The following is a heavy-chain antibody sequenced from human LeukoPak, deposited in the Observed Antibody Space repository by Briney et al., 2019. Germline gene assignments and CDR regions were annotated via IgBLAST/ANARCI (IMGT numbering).Heavy chain of an antibody. CDR1: GFTFGDYA. D-gene: IGHD3-10*01. CDR3: ASRNYYLDH. V-gene: IGHV3-23*01. Sequence: PGRSLRLSCTASGFTFGDYAMSWVRQAPGKGLEWVSGITDSGKPCYADSVKGRFTISRDNSKSTLYLQINSLRAEDTAVYYCASRNYYLDHWGQGALVTVSS. J-gene: IGHJ4*02. CDR2: ITDSGKP.